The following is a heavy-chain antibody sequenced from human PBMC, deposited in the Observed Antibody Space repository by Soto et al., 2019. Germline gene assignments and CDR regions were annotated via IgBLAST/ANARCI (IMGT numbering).Heavy chain of an antibody. V-gene: IGHV4-30-4*01. CDR3: ARLGWGDPPLFDY. CDR1: NGSISSGDYY. Sequence: QVQLQESGPGLVKPSQTLSLTCTVSNGSISSGDYYWSWIRQPPGKGLEWIGYIYYSGSTYYNPSLNSQVIISLDTSKIQFSLKLSSVTAADPAVYYCARLGWGDPPLFDYWGQGTLVTVSS. D-gene: IGHD2-2*03. J-gene: IGHJ4*02. CDR2: IYYSGST.